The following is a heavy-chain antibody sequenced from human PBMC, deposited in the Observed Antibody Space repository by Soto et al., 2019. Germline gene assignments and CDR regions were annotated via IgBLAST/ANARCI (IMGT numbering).Heavy chain of an antibody. J-gene: IGHJ3*02. D-gene: IGHD2-2*01. CDR3: ASMIDCSSTSCPSALDI. Sequence: ASVKVSCKASGYTFTSYYMHWVRQAPGQGLEWMGIINPSGGSTSYAQKFQGRVTMTRDTSTSTVYMELSSLRSEDTAVYYCASMIDCSSTSCPSALDIWGQGTMVTVSS. CDR1: GYTFTSYY. CDR2: INPSGGST. V-gene: IGHV1-46*03.